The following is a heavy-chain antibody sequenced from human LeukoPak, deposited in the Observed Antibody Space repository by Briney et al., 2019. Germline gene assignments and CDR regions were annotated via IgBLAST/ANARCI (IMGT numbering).Heavy chain of an antibody. D-gene: IGHD3-10*01. CDR2: ISSSSSYI. CDR3: ARESNYGSGSRLYAFDI. J-gene: IGHJ3*02. CDR1: GFTFSSYS. Sequence: GGSLRLSCAASGFTFSSYSMNWVRQAPGKGLEWVSSISSSSSYIYYADSVKGRFTISRDNAKNSLYLQMNSLRAEDTAVYYCARESNYGSGSRLYAFDIWGQGTMVTVSS. V-gene: IGHV3-21*01.